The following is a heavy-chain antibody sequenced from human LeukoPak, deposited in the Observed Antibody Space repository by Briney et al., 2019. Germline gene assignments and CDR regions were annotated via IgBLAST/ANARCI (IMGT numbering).Heavy chain of an antibody. CDR2: INPNSGGT. CDR1: VYTFTNYY. CDR3: AGRPDTGSIPLFDY. D-gene: IGHD5-18*01. J-gene: IGHJ4*02. Sequence: GASVTVSFKSSVYTFTNYYIHWMRQAPAQGLEWMGWINPNSGGTNFAQKFQGRVTMTRDTSISTTYMELSGLSSDDTAVYYCAGRPDTGSIPLFDYWGQGILVTVSS. V-gene: IGHV1-2*02.